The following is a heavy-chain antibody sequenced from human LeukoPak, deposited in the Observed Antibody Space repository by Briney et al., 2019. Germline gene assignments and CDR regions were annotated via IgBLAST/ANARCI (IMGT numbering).Heavy chain of an antibody. CDR3: ARVGSGYRVDP. V-gene: IGHV1-2*02. Sequence: GASVKVSCKASGYTFTGYYIHWVRQAPGQGLEWMGWMNPTSGGTNYAEKFQGRVTMTRDTSIITAYMELSSLRSDDTAVYYCARVGSGYRVDPWGQGTLVTVSS. D-gene: IGHD3-22*01. CDR1: GYTFTGYY. CDR2: MNPTSGGT. J-gene: IGHJ5*02.